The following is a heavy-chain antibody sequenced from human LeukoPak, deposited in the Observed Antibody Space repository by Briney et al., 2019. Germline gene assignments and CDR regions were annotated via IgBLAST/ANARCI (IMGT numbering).Heavy chain of an antibody. CDR2: IYYSGST. CDR3: ARVAMVRGVIIKTYYYYYMDV. Sequence: SETLSLTCTVSGGSISSYYWSWIRQPPGKGLEWIGYIYYSGSTNYNPSLKSRVTISVDTSKNQFSLKLSSVSAADTDVYYCARVAMVRGVIIKTYYYYYMDVWGKGTTVTISS. J-gene: IGHJ6*03. D-gene: IGHD3-10*01. CDR1: GGSISSYY. V-gene: IGHV4-59*08.